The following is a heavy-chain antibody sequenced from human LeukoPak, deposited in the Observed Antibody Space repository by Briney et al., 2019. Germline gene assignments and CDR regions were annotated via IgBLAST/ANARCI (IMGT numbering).Heavy chain of an antibody. Sequence: AASVKVSCKASGGTFSSYAISWVRQAPGQGLEWMGGIIPVFGTANYAQKFQGRVTITTDESTSTAYMELSSLRSEDTAVYYCARDPIAYCGGDCHSLWGQGTLVTVSS. V-gene: IGHV1-69*05. D-gene: IGHD2-21*02. CDR2: IIPVFGTA. CDR3: ARDPIAYCGGDCHSL. CDR1: GGTFSSYA. J-gene: IGHJ4*02.